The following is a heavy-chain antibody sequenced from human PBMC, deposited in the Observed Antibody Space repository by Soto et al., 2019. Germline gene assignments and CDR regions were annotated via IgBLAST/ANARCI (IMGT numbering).Heavy chain of an antibody. CDR2: SIPIFGTA. CDR3: ARGNHRWLQLWYFDL. CDR1: GGTFSSYT. J-gene: IGHJ2*01. D-gene: IGHD5-12*01. V-gene: IGHV1-69*12. Sequence: QVQLVQSGAEVKKPGSSVTVSCKASGGTFSSYTISWVRQAPGQGLEWMGGSIPIFGTANYAQKFQGRVTITADESTSTAYMELSSLRSEGTAVYYCARGNHRWLQLWYFDLWGRGTLVTVSS.